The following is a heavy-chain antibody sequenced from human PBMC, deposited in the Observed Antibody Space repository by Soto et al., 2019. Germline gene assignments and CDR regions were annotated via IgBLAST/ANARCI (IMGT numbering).Heavy chain of an antibody. CDR1: GGSFSGYY. CDR2: INHSGST. CDR3: GRPYRGYDRGVQAY. V-gene: IGHV4-34*01. D-gene: IGHD5-12*01. Sequence: SETLSLTCAVYGGSFSGYYWSWIRQPPGKGLEWIGEINHSGSTNYNPSLKSRVTISVDTSKNQFSLKLSSVTAADTAVYYCGRPYRGYDRGVQAYWGRGTLDTGSS. J-gene: IGHJ4*02.